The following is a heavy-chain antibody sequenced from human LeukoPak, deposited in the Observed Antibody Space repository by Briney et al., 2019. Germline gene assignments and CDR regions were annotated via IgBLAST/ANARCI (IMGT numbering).Heavy chain of an antibody. Sequence: PSETLSLTCAVYGGSFSGYYWSWIRQPPGKGLEWIGEINHSGSTNYNPSLKSRVTISVDTSKNHFSLKLSSVTAADTAVYYCARDRGYAGFSHWGQGTLVTVSS. CDR1: GGSFSGYY. CDR2: INHSGST. J-gene: IGHJ4*02. D-gene: IGHD2-8*01. V-gene: IGHV4-34*01. CDR3: ARDRGYAGFSH.